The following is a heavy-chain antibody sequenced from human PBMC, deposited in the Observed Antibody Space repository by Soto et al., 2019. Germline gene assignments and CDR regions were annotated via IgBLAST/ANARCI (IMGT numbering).Heavy chain of an antibody. J-gene: IGHJ6*03. CDR3: ARDITMVRGPPHYHYNMDL. CDR1: GYTFTSFG. CDR2: ISAYNGDT. V-gene: IGHV1-18*01. D-gene: IGHD3-10*01. Sequence: QVQLVQSGAEVKKPGASVRVSCKASGYTFTSFGISWVRQAPGQGLEWVGWISAYNGDTKYAEHFQGRVTMTTDTSTSTAYMEVRSLRSDDTAVYYCARDITMVRGPPHYHYNMDLWGKGTTVTVSS.